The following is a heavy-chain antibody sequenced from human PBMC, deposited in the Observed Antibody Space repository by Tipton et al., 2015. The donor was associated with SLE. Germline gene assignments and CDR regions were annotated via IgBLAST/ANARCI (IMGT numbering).Heavy chain of an antibody. CDR1: GFTFSSYG. J-gene: IGHJ4*02. Sequence: QVQLVQSGGGVVQPGRSLRLSCAASGFTFSSYGMHWVRQAPGKGLEWVAVIWYDGSNKYYADSVKGRFTISRDNSKNTLYLQMNSLRAEDTAVYYCARDTGYQDTANGFGYWGQGTLVTVSS. V-gene: IGHV3-33*01. CDR2: IWYDGSNK. CDR3: ARDTGYQDTANGFGY. D-gene: IGHD5-18*01.